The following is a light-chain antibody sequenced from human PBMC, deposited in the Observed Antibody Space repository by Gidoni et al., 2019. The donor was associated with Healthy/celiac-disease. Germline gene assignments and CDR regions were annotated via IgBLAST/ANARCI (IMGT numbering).Light chain of an antibody. CDR3: QAWDSSTVV. CDR2: QDS. V-gene: IGLV3-1*01. CDR1: KLGVKY. J-gene: IGLJ2*01. Sequence: SYELTQPPSVSVSPGQTASITGSGDKLGVKYACWYQQKPGQSPMLVIYQDSKRPSGITERFSGSNSGNTATLTISGTQAMDEADYYCQAWDSSTVVFGGGTKLTVL.